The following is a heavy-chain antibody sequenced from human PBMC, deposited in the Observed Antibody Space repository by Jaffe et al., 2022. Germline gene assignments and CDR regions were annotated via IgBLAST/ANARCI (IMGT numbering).Heavy chain of an antibody. CDR3: ARVAVVQLERRDRSHAFDI. CDR2: INPSGGST. Sequence: QVQLVQSGAEVKKPGASVKVSCKASGYTFTSYYMHWVRQAPGQGLEWMGIINPSGGSTSYAQKFQGRVTMTRDTSTSTVYMELSSLRSEDTAVYYCARVAVVQLERRDRSHAFDIWGQGTMVTVSS. D-gene: IGHD1-1*01. J-gene: IGHJ3*02. V-gene: IGHV1-46*01. CDR1: GYTFTSYY.